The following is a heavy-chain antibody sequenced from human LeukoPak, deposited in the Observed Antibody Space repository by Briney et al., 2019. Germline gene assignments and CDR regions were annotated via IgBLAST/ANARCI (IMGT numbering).Heavy chain of an antibody. CDR2: IYYSGST. CDR3: ARCIAAAGKIDY. D-gene: IGHD6-13*01. V-gene: IGHV4-59*01. J-gene: IGHJ4*02. Sequence: SETLSLTCTVSGGSISSYYWSWIRQPPGKGLEWIGYIYYSGSTNYNPSLKSRVTISVDTSKNQFSLKLSSVTAADTAVYYCARCIAAAGKIDYWGQGTLVSVSS. CDR1: GGSISSYY.